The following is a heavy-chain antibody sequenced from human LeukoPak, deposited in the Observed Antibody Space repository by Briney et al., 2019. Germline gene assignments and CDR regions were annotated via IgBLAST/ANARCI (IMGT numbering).Heavy chain of an antibody. V-gene: IGHV4-59*01. D-gene: IGHD3-22*01. CDR2: IYYSGST. CDR3: ARELYYYDSSGYYHASFDP. CDR1: GGSISSYY. J-gene: IGHJ5*02. Sequence: SETLSLTCTVSGGSISSYYWSWIRQPPGKGLEWIGYIYYSGSTNYNPSLKSRVTISVDTSKNQFSLKLSSLTAADTAVYYCARELYYYDSSGYYHASFDPWGQGTLVTVSS.